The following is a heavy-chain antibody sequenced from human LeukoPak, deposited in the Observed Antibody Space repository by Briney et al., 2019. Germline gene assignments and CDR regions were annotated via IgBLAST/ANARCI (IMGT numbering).Heavy chain of an antibody. CDR2: IYTSGST. Sequence: SETLSLTCTVSGGSISSYYWSWIRQPAGKGLEWIGRIYTSGSTNYNPSLKSRVTMSVDTSKNQFSLKLSSVTAADTAVYYCARWGYVRSYDSSGSFDYWGQGTLVTVSS. J-gene: IGHJ4*02. V-gene: IGHV4-4*07. D-gene: IGHD3-22*01. CDR1: GGSISSYY. CDR3: ARWGYVRSYDSSGSFDY.